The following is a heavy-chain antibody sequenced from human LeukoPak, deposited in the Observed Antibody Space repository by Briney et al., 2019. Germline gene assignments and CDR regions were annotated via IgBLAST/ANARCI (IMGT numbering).Heavy chain of an antibody. D-gene: IGHD6-13*01. CDR1: GGSFSGYY. V-gene: IGHV4-34*01. Sequence: KASETLSLTCAVYGGSFSGYYWSWIRQPPGKGLEWIGEINHSGSTNYNPPLKSRVTISVDTSKNQFSLKLSSVTAADTAVYYCARGRGSGYSSSWYRGGYYMDVWGKGTTVTVSS. CDR3: ARGRGSGYSSSWYRGGYYMDV. CDR2: INHSGST. J-gene: IGHJ6*03.